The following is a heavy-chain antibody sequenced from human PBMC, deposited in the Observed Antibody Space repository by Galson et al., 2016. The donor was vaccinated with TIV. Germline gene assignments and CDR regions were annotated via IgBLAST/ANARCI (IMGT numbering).Heavy chain of an antibody. J-gene: IGHJ4*02. CDR2: ISGFGSNT. Sequence: SLRLSCAASTFTFRNYAMSWVRQSPGKGLKWVATISGFGSNTYYPDSVKGRFTVSRDNSKDTLYLQMNSLGAGDTALYFCAKTTVLDYDFWSSHPRSLDSWGQGTLVSVSS. D-gene: IGHD3-3*01. CDR1: TFTFRNYA. V-gene: IGHV3-23*01. CDR3: AKTTVLDYDFWSSHPRSLDS.